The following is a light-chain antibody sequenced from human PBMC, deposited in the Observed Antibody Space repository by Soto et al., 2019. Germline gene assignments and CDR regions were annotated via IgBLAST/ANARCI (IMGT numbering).Light chain of an antibody. CDR3: CSYAGSSTFHYV. CDR2: EGS. V-gene: IGLV2-23*03. Sequence: QSALTQPASVSGSPGQSITISCTGTSSDVGSYNLVSWYQQHPGKAPKLMIYEGSKRPSGVSNRFSGSKSGNTASLTISGLQVEDEADYYCCSYAGSSTFHYVFGTGTKLTVL. J-gene: IGLJ1*01. CDR1: SSDVGSYNL.